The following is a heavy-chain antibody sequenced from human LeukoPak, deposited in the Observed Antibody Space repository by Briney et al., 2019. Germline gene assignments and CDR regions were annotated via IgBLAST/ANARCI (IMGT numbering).Heavy chain of an antibody. CDR2: TWSDGSNK. J-gene: IGHJ6*02. V-gene: IGHV3-33*01. CDR3: ARGGKSAFYYGKDV. Sequence: PGRSLRLSCAASGFTFSSHGMHWVRQAPGKGLEWVASTWSDGSNKYYADSVKGRFTIFRGNSKNTLYLQMNSLRAEDTAAYYCARGGKSAFYYGKDVWGQGTTVTVSS. CDR1: GFTFSSHG. D-gene: IGHD5-12*01.